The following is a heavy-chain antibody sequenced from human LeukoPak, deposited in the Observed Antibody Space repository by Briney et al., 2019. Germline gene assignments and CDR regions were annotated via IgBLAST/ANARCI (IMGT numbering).Heavy chain of an antibody. CDR1: GYTFNSYD. CDR2: MNPNSGNT. D-gene: IGHD2-2*01. CDR3: ARGRGYCSSTSCYHFDY. V-gene: IGHV1-8*03. Sequence: ASVTVSCKASGYTFNSYDINWVRQATGQGLEWMGWMNPNSGNTGYAQKFQGRVTITRNTSISTAYMELSSLRSEDTAVYYCARGRGYCSSTSCYHFDYWGQGTLVTVSS. J-gene: IGHJ4*02.